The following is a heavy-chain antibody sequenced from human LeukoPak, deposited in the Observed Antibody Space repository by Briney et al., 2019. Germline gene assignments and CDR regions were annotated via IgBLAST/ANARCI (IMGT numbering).Heavy chain of an antibody. J-gene: IGHJ3*02. CDR1: GYTFTGYY. V-gene: IGHV1-46*01. CDR2: INPSGGST. CDR3: ARDHVMITFGGVPDAFDI. D-gene: IGHD3-16*01. Sequence: ASVKVSCKASGYTFTGYYMHWVRQAPGQGLEWMGIINPSGGSTSYAQKFQGRVTMTRDMSTSTVYMELSSLRSEDTAVYYCARDHVMITFGGVPDAFDIWGQGTMVTVSS.